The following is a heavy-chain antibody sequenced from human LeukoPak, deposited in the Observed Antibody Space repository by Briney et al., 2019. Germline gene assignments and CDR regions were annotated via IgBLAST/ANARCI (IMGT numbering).Heavy chain of an antibody. Sequence: PSETLSLTCTVSGGSISSYYWSWIRQPPGKGLEWTGYIYYSGSTNYNPSLKSRVTISVDTSKNQFSLKLSSVTAADTAVYYCARVPRYSSSSGDFDYWGQGTLVTVSS. D-gene: IGHD6-6*01. CDR2: IYYSGST. CDR1: GGSISSYY. J-gene: IGHJ4*02. CDR3: ARVPRYSSSSGDFDY. V-gene: IGHV4-59*01.